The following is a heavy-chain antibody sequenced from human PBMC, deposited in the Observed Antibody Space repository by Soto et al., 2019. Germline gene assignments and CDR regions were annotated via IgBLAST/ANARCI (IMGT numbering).Heavy chain of an antibody. V-gene: IGHV4-34*01. CDR3: ARGFGVVIIRYYYYYMDV. J-gene: IGHJ6*03. CDR1: GGSFSGYY. Sequence: SETLSLTCAVYGGSFSGYYWSWIRQPPGKGLEWIGEINHSGSTNYNPSLKSRVTISVDTSKNQFSLKLSSVTAADTAVYYCARGFGVVIIRYYYYYMDVWGKGTTVTVSS. CDR2: INHSGST. D-gene: IGHD3-3*01.